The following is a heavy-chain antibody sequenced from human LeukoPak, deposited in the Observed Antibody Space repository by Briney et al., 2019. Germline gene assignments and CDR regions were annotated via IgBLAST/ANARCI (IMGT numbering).Heavy chain of an antibody. D-gene: IGHD2-15*01. CDR2: IYYSGST. Sequence: SETLSLTCTVSGGSISSYYWSWIRQPPGKGLEWIGYIYYSGSTNYNPSLKSRVTISVDTSKNQFSLKLSSVTAADTAVYYCAREIGSHWFDPWGQGTLVTVSS. CDR3: AREIGSHWFDP. V-gene: IGHV4-59*01. CDR1: GGSISSYY. J-gene: IGHJ5*02.